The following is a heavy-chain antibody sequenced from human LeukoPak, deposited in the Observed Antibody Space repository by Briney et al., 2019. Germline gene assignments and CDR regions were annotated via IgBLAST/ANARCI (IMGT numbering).Heavy chain of an antibody. D-gene: IGHD6-19*01. CDR3: ARDLGGYDSSGWYDFYYFDY. CDR2: ISSSSSYI. Sequence: PGGSLRLSCAASGFTFSSYSMNWVRQAPGKGLEWVSSISSSSSYIYYADSVKGRFTISRDKAKNSLYLQMNSLRAEDTAVYYCARDLGGYDSSGWYDFYYFDYWGQGTLVTVSS. CDR1: GFTFSSYS. J-gene: IGHJ4*02. V-gene: IGHV3-21*01.